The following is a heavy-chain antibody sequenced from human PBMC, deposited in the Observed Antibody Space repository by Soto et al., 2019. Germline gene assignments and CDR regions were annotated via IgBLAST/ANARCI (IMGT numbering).Heavy chain of an antibody. CDR3: ARSLGETTSLFDY. V-gene: IGHV1-46*01. Sequence: QVQLVQSGAEMKQPGASVKLSCQASGYIFIHCFMNWVRQAPGQGLEWMGGFNPSSGTTTYAQKFQGRVTVTRDTSTSTVYMELSSLGSGDTSMYYCARSLGETTSLFDYWGQGSLVTVSA. CDR1: GYIFIHCF. D-gene: IGHD1-26*01. CDR2: FNPSSGTT. J-gene: IGHJ4*02.